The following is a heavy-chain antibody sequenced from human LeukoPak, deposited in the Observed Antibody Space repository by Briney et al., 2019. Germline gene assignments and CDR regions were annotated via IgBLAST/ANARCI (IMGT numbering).Heavy chain of an antibody. D-gene: IGHD1-7*01. CDR3: AKRRGLELLYYYYMDV. Sequence: GGSLRLSCTASGFTFSSYAMSWVRQAPGKGLEWVSAISGSGGSTYYADSVKGRFTISRDNSKNTLYLQMNSLRAEDTAVYYCAKRRGLELLYYYYMDVWGKGTTVTVSS. V-gene: IGHV3-23*01. CDR1: GFTFSSYA. J-gene: IGHJ6*03. CDR2: ISGSGGST.